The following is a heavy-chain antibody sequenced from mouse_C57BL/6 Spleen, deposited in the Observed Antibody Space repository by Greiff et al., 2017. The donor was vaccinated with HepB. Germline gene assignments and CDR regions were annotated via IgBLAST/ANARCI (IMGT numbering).Heavy chain of an antibody. Sequence: VQLQQSGAELVKPGASVKISCKASGYAFSSYWMNWVKQRPGKGLEWIGQIYPGDGDTNYNGKFKGKATLTADKSSSTAYMQLSSLTSEDSAVYFCARERIYDGTTGYFDVWGTGTTVTVSS. CDR1: GYAFSSYW. J-gene: IGHJ1*03. V-gene: IGHV1-80*01. CDR2: IYPGDGDT. CDR3: ARERIYDGTTGYFDV. D-gene: IGHD2-3*01.